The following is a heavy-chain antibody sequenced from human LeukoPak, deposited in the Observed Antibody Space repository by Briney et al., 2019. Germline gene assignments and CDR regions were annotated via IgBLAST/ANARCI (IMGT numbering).Heavy chain of an antibody. J-gene: IGHJ5*02. D-gene: IGHD1-26*01. Sequence: ASVKVSCKASGYTFTGYYMHWVRQAPGQGLEWMGWINPNGGGTNYAQKFQGRVTMTRDTSISTAYMELSRLRSDDTAVYYCARGGSAGTLDWFDPWGQGTLVTVSS. V-gene: IGHV1-2*02. CDR1: GYTFTGYY. CDR2: INPNGGGT. CDR3: ARGGSAGTLDWFDP.